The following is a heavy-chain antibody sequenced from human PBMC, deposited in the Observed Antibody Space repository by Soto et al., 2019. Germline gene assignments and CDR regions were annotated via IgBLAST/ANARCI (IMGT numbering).Heavy chain of an antibody. J-gene: IGHJ4*02. CDR3: ARDEFAILHYDFWSGYYLTGEYYFDY. Sequence: GGSLRLSCAASGFTFSSYGMHWVRQAPGKGLEWVAVIWYDGSNKYYADSVKGRFTISRDNSKNTLYLQMNSLRAEDTAVYYCARDEFAILHYDFWSGYYLTGEYYFDYWGQGTLVTVSS. CDR1: GFTFSSYG. CDR2: IWYDGSNK. D-gene: IGHD3-3*01. V-gene: IGHV3-33*01.